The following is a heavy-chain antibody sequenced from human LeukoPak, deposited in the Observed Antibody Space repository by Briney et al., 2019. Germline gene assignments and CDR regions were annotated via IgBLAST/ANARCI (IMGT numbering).Heavy chain of an antibody. V-gene: IGHV3-7*01. CDR3: ARDFEDSDYYYYYMDV. D-gene: IGHD2-15*01. CDR2: IKQDGSEK. CDR1: GFTFSSYW. Sequence: RGSLRLSCAASGFTFSSYWMSWVRQAPGKGLEWAANIKQDGSEKYYVDSVKGRFTISRDNAKNSLYLQMNSLRAEDTAVYYCARDFEDSDYYYYYMDVWGKGTTVTVSS. J-gene: IGHJ6*03.